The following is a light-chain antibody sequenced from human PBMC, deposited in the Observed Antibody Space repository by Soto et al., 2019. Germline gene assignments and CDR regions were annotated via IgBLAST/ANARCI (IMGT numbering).Light chain of an antibody. CDR3: QQYDNLPLI. CDR1: QGISKF. J-gene: IGKJ5*01. Sequence: DIQMTQSPSSVSASVGDRVTITCRASQGISKFLAWYQQRPGMPPKLLIYGASSLQPGVSSRFSGSGSGTDFTLTISSLQPEDFATYYCQQYDNLPLIFGQGTRLDIK. CDR2: GAS. V-gene: IGKV1-12*01.